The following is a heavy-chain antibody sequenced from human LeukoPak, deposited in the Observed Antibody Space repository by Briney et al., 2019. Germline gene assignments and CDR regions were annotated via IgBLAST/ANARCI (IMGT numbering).Heavy chain of an antibody. J-gene: IGHJ5*02. Sequence: SETLSLTCTVSGGSISSYYWSWIRQPPGKGLEWIGYIYYSGSTNYNPSLKSRVTISVDTSKNQFSLKLSSVTAADTAVYYCARGSQFPDPWGQGTLVTVSP. D-gene: IGHD2-21*01. CDR2: IYYSGST. V-gene: IGHV4-59*01. CDR3: ARGSQFPDP. CDR1: GGSISSYY.